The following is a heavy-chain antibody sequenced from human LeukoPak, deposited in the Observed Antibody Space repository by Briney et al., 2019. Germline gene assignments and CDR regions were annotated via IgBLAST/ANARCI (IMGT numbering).Heavy chain of an antibody. CDR3: AREKGWLGDRYYYYYGMDV. CDR1: GGTFSSYA. D-gene: IGHD3-10*01. Sequence: GASVKASCKASGGTFSSYAISWVRQAPGQGLEWMGGIIPIFGTANYAQKFQGRVTITADESTSTAYMELSSLRSEDTAVYYCAREKGWLGDRYYYYYGMDVWGQGTTVTVSS. CDR2: IIPIFGTA. V-gene: IGHV1-69*13. J-gene: IGHJ6*02.